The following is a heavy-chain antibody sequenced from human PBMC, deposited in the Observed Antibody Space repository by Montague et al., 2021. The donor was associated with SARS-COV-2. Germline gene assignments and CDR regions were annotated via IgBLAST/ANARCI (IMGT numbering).Heavy chain of an antibody. J-gene: IGHJ2*01. CDR3: ARHVDPCGGNCHIWYFDL. Sequence: SETLSLTCTVSGGSISSNLFYWGWIRQTPGKALEWIGDISYTGSTYYNPSLKSRVTVAVDTSTNQFSLRLSSLTAADTAMYYCARHVDPCGGNCHIWYFDLWGRGSLVTVSS. CDR2: ISYTGST. D-gene: IGHD4-23*01. CDR1: GGSISSNLFY. V-gene: IGHV4-39*01.